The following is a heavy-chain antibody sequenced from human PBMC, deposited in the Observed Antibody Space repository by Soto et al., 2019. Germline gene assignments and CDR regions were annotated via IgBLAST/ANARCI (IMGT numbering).Heavy chain of an antibody. CDR2: IKSKTDGGTT. CDR1: GFTFSNAW. J-gene: IGHJ4*02. D-gene: IGHD4-17*01. V-gene: IGHV3-15*01. Sequence: EVQLVESGGGLVKPGGSLRLSCAASGFTFSNAWMSWVRQAPGKGLEWVGRIKSKTDGGTTDYAAPVKGRFTISRDDSKNTLYLQMNSLKTEDTAVYYCTTVTPSPWTTVTTEVIDYWGQGTLVTVSS. CDR3: TTVTPSPWTTVTTEVIDY.